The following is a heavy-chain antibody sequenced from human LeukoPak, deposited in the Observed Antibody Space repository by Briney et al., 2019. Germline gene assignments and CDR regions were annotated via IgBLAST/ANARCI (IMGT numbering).Heavy chain of an antibody. J-gene: IGHJ6*03. CDR1: GLTYSTCG. D-gene: IGHD6-13*01. V-gene: IGHV3-30*02. Sequence: GGPVSLFCVACGLTYSTCGMHWVRQAPDRGREGLTHIRYYESATYYADSVKGRFTISRENSKNTLYLQMNSLRAEDTAVYYCAKQMMERQQYYYMDVWGKGTSVTVSS. CDR3: AKQMMERQQYYYMDV. CDR2: IRYYESAT.